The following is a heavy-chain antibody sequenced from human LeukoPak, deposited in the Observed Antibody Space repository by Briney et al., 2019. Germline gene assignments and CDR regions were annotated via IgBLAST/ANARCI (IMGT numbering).Heavy chain of an antibody. CDR3: ARAPVVTAMKYNWFDP. CDR1: GGSISSGDYS. Sequence: PSETLSLTCAVSGGSISSGDYSWSWIRQPPGKGLEWIGYIYHSGSTYYNPSLKSRVTISVDRSKNQFSLKLSSVTAADTAVYYCARAPVVTAMKYNWFDPWGQGTLVTVSS. V-gene: IGHV4-30-2*01. CDR2: IYHSGST. D-gene: IGHD2-21*02. J-gene: IGHJ5*02.